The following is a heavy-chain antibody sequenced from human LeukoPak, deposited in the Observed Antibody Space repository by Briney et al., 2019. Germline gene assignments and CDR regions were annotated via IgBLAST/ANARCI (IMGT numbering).Heavy chain of an antibody. D-gene: IGHD3-16*01. CDR3: ARQWGGSEY. Sequence: ASVKVSCKASGYTFTGYYMHWVRQAPGQGLEWMGWINPNSGGTNYAQKFQGRVTMTRDTSISTAYLQWSSLKASDTAMYYCARQWGGSEYWGQGTLVTVSS. CDR1: GYTFTGYY. J-gene: IGHJ4*02. V-gene: IGHV1-2*02. CDR2: INPNSGGT.